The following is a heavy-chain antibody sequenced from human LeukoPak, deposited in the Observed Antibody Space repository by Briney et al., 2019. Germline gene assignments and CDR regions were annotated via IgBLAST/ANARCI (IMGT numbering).Heavy chain of an antibody. Sequence: PGGSLRLSCAASGFTFSSSGMQWVRQAPGGGPEWVAVISYDGSITYYADSVKGRFTISRDSSKNTLYLQMDSLRVEDTAVYYCANRHSSAWYYFDYWGQGTLVTVSS. CDR2: ISYDGSIT. CDR1: GFTFSSSG. D-gene: IGHD6-19*01. J-gene: IGHJ4*02. CDR3: ANRHSSAWYYFDY. V-gene: IGHV3-30*18.